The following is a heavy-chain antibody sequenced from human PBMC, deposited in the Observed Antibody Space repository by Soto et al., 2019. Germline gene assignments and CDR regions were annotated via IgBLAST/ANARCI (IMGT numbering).Heavy chain of an antibody. CDR3: ARDERRGNWNYAYYYGMDV. Sequence: SETLSLTCTVSGGSISSGDYYWSWIRQPPGKGLEWIGYIYYSGSTYYNPSLKSRVTISVDTSKNQFSLKLSSVTAADTAVYYCARDERRGNWNYAYYYGMDVWGQGTTVTV. J-gene: IGHJ6*02. D-gene: IGHD1-7*01. V-gene: IGHV4-30-4*01. CDR2: IYYSGST. CDR1: GGSISSGDYY.